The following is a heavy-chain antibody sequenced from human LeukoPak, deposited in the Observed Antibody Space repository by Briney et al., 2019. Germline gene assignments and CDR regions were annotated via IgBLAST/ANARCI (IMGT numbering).Heavy chain of an antibody. CDR3: ARVVGDYDILTGYYRLYFDY. V-gene: IGHV1-2*02. D-gene: IGHD3-9*01. Sequence: ASVKVSCKASGYTFTGYYMHWVRQAPGQGLEWMGWINPNSGGTNYAQKFQGRVTMTRDTSISTAYMELSRLRSDDTAVYYCARVVGDYDILTGYYRLYFDYWGQGTLVTVSS. J-gene: IGHJ4*02. CDR2: INPNSGGT. CDR1: GYTFTGYY.